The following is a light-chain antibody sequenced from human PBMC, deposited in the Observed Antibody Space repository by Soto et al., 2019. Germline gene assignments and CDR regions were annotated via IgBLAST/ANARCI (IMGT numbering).Light chain of an antibody. CDR3: SSYTSSSPWV. CDR1: SSDVGAYNY. CDR2: EVS. Sequence: SALTQPASVSGSPGQSITMSCTGTSSDVGAYNYVSWYQQHPGKAPKLMIYEVSNRPSGVSNRFSGSKAGNTASLTISGLQAEDEADYYCSSYTSSSPWVFGGGTKLTVL. J-gene: IGLJ3*02. V-gene: IGLV2-14*01.